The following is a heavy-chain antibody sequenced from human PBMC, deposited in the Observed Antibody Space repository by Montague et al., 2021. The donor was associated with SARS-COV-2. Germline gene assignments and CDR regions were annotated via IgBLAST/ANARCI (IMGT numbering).Heavy chain of an antibody. CDR2: IYTSGTT. D-gene: IGHD2-2*01. CDR1: GASISGYF. Sequence: SETLSLTCTVSGASISGYFWSWIRQPPGKGLEWIGRIYTSGTTNYNPSLRSRVTMSVATFKNQFSLKLNSVTAADTAVYYCARGYDLGNGDFFDYWGQGTLVTVSS. J-gene: IGHJ4*02. V-gene: IGHV4-4*07. CDR3: ARGYDLGNGDFFDY.